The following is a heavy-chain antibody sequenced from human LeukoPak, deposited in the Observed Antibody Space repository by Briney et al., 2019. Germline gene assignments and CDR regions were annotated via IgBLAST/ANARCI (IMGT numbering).Heavy chain of an antibody. CDR2: IYTSGST. CDR1: GGSISSSSYY. J-gene: IGHJ6*02. D-gene: IGHD3-10*01. CDR3: ARVSPSGVWDV. Sequence: SQTLSLTCTVSGGSISSSSYYWSWIRQPAGRGVEWIGRIYTSGSTNYNPSLNSRVTISIDTSKNQFSLSLSSVTAADTAVYYCARVSPSGVWDVWGQGTTVTVSS. V-gene: IGHV4-61*02.